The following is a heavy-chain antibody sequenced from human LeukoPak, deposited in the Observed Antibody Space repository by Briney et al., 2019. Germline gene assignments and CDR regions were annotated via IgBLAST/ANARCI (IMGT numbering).Heavy chain of an antibody. CDR2: INPNSGGT. V-gene: IGHV1-2*02. CDR1: GGTFSSYA. Sequence: ASVKVSCKASGGTFSSYAISWVRQAPGQGLEWMGWINPNSGGTNYAQKFQGRVTMTRDTSISTAYMELSRLRSDDTAVYYCARDVTVVTPGYYYYGMDVWGQGTTVTVSS. D-gene: IGHD4-23*01. J-gene: IGHJ6*02. CDR3: ARDVTVVTPGYYYYGMDV.